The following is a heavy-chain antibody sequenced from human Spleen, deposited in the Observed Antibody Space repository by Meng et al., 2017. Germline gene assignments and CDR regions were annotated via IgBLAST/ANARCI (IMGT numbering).Heavy chain of an antibody. D-gene: IGHD4-11*01. J-gene: IGHJ4*02. CDR2: INHSGST. CDR1: GGSFSYYY. Sequence: AQVQQWGAGLLKPWETLSLTCVVSGGSFSYYYWSWIRQPPGKGLEWIGEINHSGSTNYNPSLESRATISVDTSQNNLSLKLSSVTAADSAVYYCARGPTTMAHDFDYWGQGTPVTVSS. V-gene: IGHV4-34*01. CDR3: ARGPTTMAHDFDY.